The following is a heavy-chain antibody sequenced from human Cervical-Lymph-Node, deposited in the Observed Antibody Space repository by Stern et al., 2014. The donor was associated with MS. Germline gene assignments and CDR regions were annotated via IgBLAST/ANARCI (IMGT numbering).Heavy chain of an antibody. V-gene: IGHV3-11*01. CDR2: IANGGSSK. Sequence: QVQLVESGGDLVKPGGSLRLSCAASGFTFSDYYMNWIRQAPGKGLEWVSFIANGGSSKYYADSVKDRFTISRDNAKNSLYLQMNSLRAEDTAVYYGARGSQGSCSSTSCYDDPWGQGTLVTVSS. CDR1: GFTFSDYY. J-gene: IGHJ5*02. D-gene: IGHD2-2*01. CDR3: ARGSQGSCSSTSCYDDP.